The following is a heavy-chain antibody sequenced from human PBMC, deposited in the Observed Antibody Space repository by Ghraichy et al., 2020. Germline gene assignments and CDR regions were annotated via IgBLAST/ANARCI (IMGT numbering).Heavy chain of an antibody. Sequence: GESLNISCAASGFTFSSYGMHWVRQAPGKGLEWVAVISYDGSNKYYADSVKGRFTISRDNSKNTLYLQMNSLRAEDTAVYYCATVGATRGPFDYWGQGTLVTVSS. CDR2: ISYDGSNK. CDR3: ATVGATRGPFDY. D-gene: IGHD1-26*01. CDR1: GFTFSSYG. V-gene: IGHV3-30*03. J-gene: IGHJ4*02.